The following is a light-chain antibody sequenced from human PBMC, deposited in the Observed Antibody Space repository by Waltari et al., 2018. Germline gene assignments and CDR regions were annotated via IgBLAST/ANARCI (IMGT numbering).Light chain of an antibody. CDR1: PTVLYNYNNTNH. CDR3: QQYFSYPRT. J-gene: IGKJ2*01. V-gene: IGKV4-1*01. Sequence: DIVMTQSPASLAVSLGERATLHRNTSPTVLYNYNNTNHLSWFQQKQGQPPTLPSSWGSTREYGVPDRFRGSGSGTAFTLPISNLQAEDEAVYYCQQYFSYPRTFGLGTKVEI. CDR2: WGS.